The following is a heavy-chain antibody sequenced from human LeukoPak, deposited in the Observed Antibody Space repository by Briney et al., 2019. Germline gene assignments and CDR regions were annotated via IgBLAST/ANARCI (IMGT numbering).Heavy chain of an antibody. CDR1: GGSFSGYY. CDR2: INHSGST. V-gene: IGHV4-34*01. Sequence: SETLSLTCAVYGGSFSGYYWSWIRQPPGKGLEWIGEINHSGSTNYNPSLKSRVTISVDTSKNQFSLKLSSVTAADTAVYYCARGLWDGDYWGQGTLVTVSS. CDR3: ARGLWDGDY. J-gene: IGHJ4*02. D-gene: IGHD1-26*01.